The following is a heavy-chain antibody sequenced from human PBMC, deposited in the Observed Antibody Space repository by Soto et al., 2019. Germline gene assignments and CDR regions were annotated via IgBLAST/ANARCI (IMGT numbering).Heavy chain of an antibody. CDR2: LSYDGGDK. J-gene: IGHJ4*02. Sequence: GGSLRLSCAASGFTFSNYGMHWVRQAPGKGLEWVAVLSYDGGDKYYADSVKGRFTISRDSSKNTLYLQMNSLRAEDTAVYYCAKDHSIAAADYFFDYWGQGTLVTVSS. CDR1: GFTFSNYG. D-gene: IGHD6-13*01. CDR3: AKDHSIAAADYFFDY. V-gene: IGHV3-30*18.